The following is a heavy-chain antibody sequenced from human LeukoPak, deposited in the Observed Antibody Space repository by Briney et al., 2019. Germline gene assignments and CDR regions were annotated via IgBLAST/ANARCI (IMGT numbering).Heavy chain of an antibody. Sequence: SGGSLRLSCAASGFTFGRYALNWVRQAPGKGLEWVSAISGSGGSTYYADSVKGRFTISRDNSKNTLYLQMSSLRVEDTAVYYCAKPIVVVPAGPGDYWGQGTLVTVSS. CDR2: ISGSGGST. D-gene: IGHD2-2*01. J-gene: IGHJ4*02. V-gene: IGHV3-23*01. CDR3: AKPIVVVPAGPGDY. CDR1: GFTFGRYA.